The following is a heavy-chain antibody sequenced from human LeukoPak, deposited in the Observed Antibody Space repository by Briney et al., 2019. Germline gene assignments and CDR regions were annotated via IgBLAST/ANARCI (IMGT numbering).Heavy chain of an antibody. D-gene: IGHD3-22*01. Sequence: GGSLRLSCAASGFTFNTYGMHWVRPAPDRGLGWVAFIRYDGADKYYADSVKGRFTISRDNSKNTLYLQMNSLRAEDTAVYYCAKVLSKGGGYYLTDYWGQGTLVTVSS. V-gene: IGHV3-30*02. J-gene: IGHJ4*02. CDR2: IRYDGADK. CDR1: GFTFNTYG. CDR3: AKVLSKGGGYYLTDY.